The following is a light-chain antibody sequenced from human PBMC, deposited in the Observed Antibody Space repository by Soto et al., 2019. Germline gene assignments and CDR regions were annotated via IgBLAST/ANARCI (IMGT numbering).Light chain of an antibody. CDR1: SSNIGAGYA. CDR2: GNS. V-gene: IGLV1-40*01. Sequence: QSVLTQPPSVSGAPGQRVTISFTGSSSNIGAGYAVHWYQQLPGTAPKLLIYGNSNRPSGVPDRFSGSKSGTSASLAITGLQTEDEADYHCHSYDSSLSGSVFGGGTKLTVL. J-gene: IGLJ3*02. CDR3: HSYDSSLSGSV.